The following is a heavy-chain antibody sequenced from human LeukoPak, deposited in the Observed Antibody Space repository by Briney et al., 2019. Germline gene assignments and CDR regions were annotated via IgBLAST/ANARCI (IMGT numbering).Heavy chain of an antibody. D-gene: IGHD3-10*01. V-gene: IGHV4-59*12. Sequence: SETLSLTCTVSGGSINNYFWSWIRQPPGKGLEWIGSIYYSGSTYYNPSLKSRVTISVDTSKNQFSLKLSSVTAADTAVYYCARDLPDLDYYGSGSYYTHWGQGTLVTVSS. CDR1: GGSINNYF. J-gene: IGHJ4*02. CDR2: IYYSGST. CDR3: ARDLPDLDYYGSGSYYTH.